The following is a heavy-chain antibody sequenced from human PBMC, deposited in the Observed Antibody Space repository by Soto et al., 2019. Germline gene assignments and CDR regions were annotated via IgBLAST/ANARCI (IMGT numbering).Heavy chain of an antibody. CDR3: AAYCSSISCTPFHGYS. D-gene: IGHD2-2*01. J-gene: IGHJ4*02. CDR1: GFTFSNYW. Sequence: EVQLVESGGGLVQPGGSLRLSCAASGFTFSNYWMSWVRQAPGKGLEWVANIKKDETEEYYVDSVKGRFTISGDNAKNSLFLQMNSLRAEDTAVYYCAAYCSSISCTPFHGYSWGQGTLVTVSS. V-gene: IGHV3-7*03. CDR2: IKKDETEE.